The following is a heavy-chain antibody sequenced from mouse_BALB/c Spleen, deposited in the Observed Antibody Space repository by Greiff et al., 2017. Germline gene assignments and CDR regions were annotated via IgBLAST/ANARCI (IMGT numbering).Heavy chain of an antibody. CDR2: IWAGGST. CDR1: GFSLTSYG. CDR3: ARVYRYDENYAMDY. D-gene: IGHD2-14*01. V-gene: IGHV2-9*02. J-gene: IGHJ4*01. Sequence: VQRVESGPGLVAPSQSLSITCTVSGFSLTSYGVHWVRQPPGKGLEWLGVIWAGGSTNYNSALMSRLSISKDNSKSQVFLKMNSLQTDDTAMYYCARVYRYDENYAMDYWGQGTSVTVSS.